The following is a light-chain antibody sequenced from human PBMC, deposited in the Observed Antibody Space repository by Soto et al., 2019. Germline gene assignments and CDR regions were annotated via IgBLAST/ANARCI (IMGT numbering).Light chain of an antibody. CDR3: SSYTSSNTVV. CDR1: SSDVGGYNY. J-gene: IGLJ2*01. CDR2: EVS. V-gene: IGLV2-14*01. Sequence: QSALTQPASVSGSPGQSITISCTGSSSDVGGYNYVSWYQQHPGKATKLMIYEVSDRPSGVSNRFSGSKSGNTASLTISGLQAEDEADYYGSSYTSSNTVVFGGGTKVTVL.